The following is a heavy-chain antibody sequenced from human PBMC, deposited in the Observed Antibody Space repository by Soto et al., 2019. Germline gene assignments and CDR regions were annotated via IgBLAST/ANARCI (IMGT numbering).Heavy chain of an antibody. V-gene: IGHV4-59*02. CDR1: SGSVSSDY. Sequence: SETLSLTCSVSSGSVSSDYWSWIRQPPGEGLEWIGYVSSSGTNYNSSLKSRVTMSLDTSKNQFSLKLRSVTAADTALYYCARNSGWYTHDSWGQGTLVTVS. CDR3: ARNSGWYTHDS. CDR2: VSSSGT. J-gene: IGHJ1*01. D-gene: IGHD6-19*01.